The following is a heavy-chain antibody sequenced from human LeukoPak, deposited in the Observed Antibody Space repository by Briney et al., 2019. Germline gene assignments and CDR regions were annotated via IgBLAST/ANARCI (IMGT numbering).Heavy chain of an antibody. CDR1: GYTFTGYY. CDR3: ARSSGSSGWYQEVWFDP. J-gene: IGHJ5*02. CDR2: INPNSGGT. Sequence: ASVKVSCKASGYTFTGYYMHWVRQAPGQGLEWMGWINPNSGGTNYAQKFQGRVTMTRDTSISTAYMELSRLRSDDTAVYYCARSSGSSGWYQEVWFDPWGQGTLVTVSS. D-gene: IGHD6-19*01. V-gene: IGHV1-2*02.